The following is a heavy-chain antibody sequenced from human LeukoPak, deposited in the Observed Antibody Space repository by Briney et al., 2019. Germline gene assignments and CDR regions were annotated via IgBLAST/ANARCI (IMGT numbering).Heavy chain of an antibody. D-gene: IGHD5-18*01. CDR3: ARTTEGGYTYGYFYYYYMDV. V-gene: IGHV1-18*01. CDR2: ISAYNGNT. CDR1: GYTFTSYG. Sequence: ASVKVSCKASGYTFTSYGISWVRQAPGQGLEWMGWISAYNGNTNYAQKLQGRVTMTTGTSTSTAYMELRSLRSDDTAVYYCARTTEGGYTYGYFYYYYMDVWGKGTTVTISS. J-gene: IGHJ6*03.